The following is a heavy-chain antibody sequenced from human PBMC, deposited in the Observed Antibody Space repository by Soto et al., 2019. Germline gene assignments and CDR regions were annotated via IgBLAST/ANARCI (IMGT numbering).Heavy chain of an antibody. CDR2: IYYSGST. D-gene: IGHD5-12*01. CDR1: GGSVSSGSYY. J-gene: IGHJ3*02. CDR3: ARVDGYRGVDAFDI. Sequence: TSETLSLTCTVSGGSVSSGSYYWSWIRQPPGKGLEWIGYIYYSGSTNYNPPLKSRVTISVDTSKNQFSLKLSSVTAADTAVYYCARVDGYRGVDAFDIWGQGTMVTVSS. V-gene: IGHV4-61*01.